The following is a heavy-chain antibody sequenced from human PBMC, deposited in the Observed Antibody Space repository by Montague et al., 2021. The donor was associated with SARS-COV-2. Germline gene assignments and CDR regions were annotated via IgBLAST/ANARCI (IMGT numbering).Heavy chain of an antibody. CDR1: GFTFSRYA. CDR2: LSDSGGST. D-gene: IGHD3-22*01. CDR3: ANGGERITMIVVVISLADFDY. Sequence: SLRLSCAASGFTFSRYAMSWVRQAPGKGLEWVSGLSDSGGSTYYXXPLKVRFTISRDNSKNTLYLQMNSLRAEDPAVYYCANGGERITMIVVVISLADFDYWCQGTLVTVAS. V-gene: IGHV3-23*01. J-gene: IGHJ4*02.